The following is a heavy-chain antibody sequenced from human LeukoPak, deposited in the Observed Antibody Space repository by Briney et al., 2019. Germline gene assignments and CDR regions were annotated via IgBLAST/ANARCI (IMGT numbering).Heavy chain of an antibody. J-gene: IGHJ6*03. CDR1: GFTFSSYG. CDR2: ISYDGSNK. V-gene: IGHV3-30*18. Sequence: GGSLRLSCAASGFTFSSYGMHWVRQAPGKGLEWVAVISYDGSNKYYADSVKGRFTISRDNSKNTLYLQMNSLRAEDTAVYYCAKDMVYNDILTGYYYYYMDVWGKGTTVTISS. D-gene: IGHD3-9*01. CDR3: AKDMVYNDILTGYYYYYMDV.